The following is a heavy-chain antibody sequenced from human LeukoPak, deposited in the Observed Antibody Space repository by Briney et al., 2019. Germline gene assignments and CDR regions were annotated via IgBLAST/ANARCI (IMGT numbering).Heavy chain of an antibody. Sequence: ASVKVSCKASGGTFSRYAISWVRQAPGQGLEWMGGIIPIFGTANYAQKFQGRVTITTDESTSTAYMELSSLRSEDTAVYYCASHQLPTLDPGYYYYYMDVWGKGTTVTVSS. J-gene: IGHJ6*03. CDR2: IIPIFGTA. CDR1: GGTFSRYA. CDR3: ASHQLPTLDPGYYYYYMDV. V-gene: IGHV1-69*05. D-gene: IGHD2-2*01.